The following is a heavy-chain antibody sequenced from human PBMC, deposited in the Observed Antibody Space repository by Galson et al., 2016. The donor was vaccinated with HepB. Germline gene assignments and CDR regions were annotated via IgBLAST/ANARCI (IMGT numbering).Heavy chain of an antibody. CDR2: ISTRGATT. J-gene: IGHJ5*02. CDR3: ARDPGPYSYCGGDCSNWFDP. Sequence: SLRLSCATSGFTFSSYSMNWVRQAPGKGLEWISYISTRGATTYYADSVKGRFTISRDNAKNSLYLQMNSLRVEDTAVYYCARDPGPYSYCGGDCSNWFDPWGQGTLVTVSS. V-gene: IGHV3-48*04. D-gene: IGHD2-21*02. CDR1: GFTFSSYS.